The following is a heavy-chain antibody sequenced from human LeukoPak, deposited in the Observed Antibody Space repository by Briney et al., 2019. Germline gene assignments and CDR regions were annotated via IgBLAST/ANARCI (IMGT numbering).Heavy chain of an antibody. D-gene: IGHD3-22*01. V-gene: IGHV1-2*02. Sequence: ASVKVSCKASGYTFTDYYMHWVRQAAGQGLGWLAWINPNSGGTNYAQKFQGRGTMTRDTSISTAYMELSRLRSDDTAVYYCAREYYDSSAYNQEAIDYWGQGTLVTVSS. CDR2: INPNSGGT. J-gene: IGHJ4*02. CDR3: AREYYDSSAYNQEAIDY. CDR1: GYTFTDYY.